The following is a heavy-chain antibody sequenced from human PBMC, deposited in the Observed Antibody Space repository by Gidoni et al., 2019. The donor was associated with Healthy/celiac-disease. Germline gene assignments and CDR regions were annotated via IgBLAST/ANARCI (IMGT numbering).Heavy chain of an antibody. D-gene: IGHD4-17*01. Sequence: QVQLQQWGAGLLKPSETLSPTCAVYGGSFSGYYWSWSRQPPGKGLEWIGEVNHSGSTKYNPPLKSRVTISLDTSKKQFSLKLNSVTAADTAVYYCAREVSATNSFDYWGQGTLVTVSS. CDR2: VNHSGST. J-gene: IGHJ4*02. V-gene: IGHV4-34*01. CDR1: GGSFSGYY. CDR3: AREVSATNSFDY.